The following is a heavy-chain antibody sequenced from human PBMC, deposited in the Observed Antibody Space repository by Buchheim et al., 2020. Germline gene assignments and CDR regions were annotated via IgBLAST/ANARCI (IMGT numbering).Heavy chain of an antibody. J-gene: IGHJ4*02. V-gene: IGHV3-23*01. D-gene: IGHD3-3*01. CDR2: IVAGGATT. CDR3: AKDALERGDSTRGTYFFDT. Sequence: EVQVLQFGGGLVQPGASLRLSCTVSGLTFNNYAMSWVRLTPGKGLEWISSIVAGGATTYYTDSVQGRFTVSRDNSTSMLYLQMNDLTVEDTAVYYCAKDALERGDSTRGTYFFDTWGQGA. CDR1: GLTFNNYA.